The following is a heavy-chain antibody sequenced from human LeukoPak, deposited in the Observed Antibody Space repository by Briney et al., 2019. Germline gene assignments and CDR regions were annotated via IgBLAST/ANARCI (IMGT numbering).Heavy chain of an antibody. CDR3: ARQTRITIFGVVIPRGHGYGMDV. Sequence: SQTLSLTCAISGDSVSSNSAAWNWIRQSPSRGLEWLGRTYYRSKWYTYYAASVKSRIAINRDTSKNQFSLKLSSVTAADTAVYYCARQTRITIFGVVIPRGHGYGMDVWGQGTTVTVSS. D-gene: IGHD3-3*01. CDR1: GDSVSSNSAA. J-gene: IGHJ6*02. V-gene: IGHV6-1*01. CDR2: TYYRSKWYT.